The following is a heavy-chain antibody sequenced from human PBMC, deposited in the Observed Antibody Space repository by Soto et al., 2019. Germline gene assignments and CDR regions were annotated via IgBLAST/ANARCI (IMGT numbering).Heavy chain of an antibody. D-gene: IGHD3-22*01. J-gene: IGHJ5*02. Sequence: SETLSLTYSVSGGSVNDGNYYWNWIRQSPAKGLEWIGYIHHSGITNYNPSLKSRVTISVDTSKNQFSLKLSSVTAADTAVYYCARASGVLYYYDSSGYYYDWFDPWGQGTLVTVSS. CDR2: IHHSGIT. CDR1: GGSVNDGNYY. V-gene: IGHV4-61*01. CDR3: ARASGVLYYYDSSGYYYDWFDP.